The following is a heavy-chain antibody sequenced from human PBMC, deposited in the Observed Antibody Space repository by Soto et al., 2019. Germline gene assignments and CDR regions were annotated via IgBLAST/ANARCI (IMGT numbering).Heavy chain of an antibody. CDR3: AAELYSGGRCCSFDI. D-gene: IGHD2-15*01. J-gene: IGHJ3*02. Sequence: SRKVSCKPSGLTFRNSAVHWVRQAPGQRLEWIAWIIVGSGSTKCAQDLQERLTISRDMSTSTAYMELSSLTSEDTAVYYCAAELYSGGRCCSFDIWGQGTMVTVSS. CDR1: GLTFRNSA. CDR2: IIVGSGST. V-gene: IGHV1-58*01.